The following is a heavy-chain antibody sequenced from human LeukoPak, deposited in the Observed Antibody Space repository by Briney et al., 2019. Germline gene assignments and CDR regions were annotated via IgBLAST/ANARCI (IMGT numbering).Heavy chain of an antibody. CDR1: GYTFTGYY. Sequence: ASVKVSCKASGYTFTGYYMHWVRQAPGQGLEWMGWINPNSGGTNYAQKFQGRVTMTRDTSISTAYMELSRLRSEDTAVYYCARGGIAAYISHFDYWGQGTLVTVSS. J-gene: IGHJ4*02. D-gene: IGHD6-13*01. CDR2: INPNSGGT. CDR3: ARGGIAAYISHFDY. V-gene: IGHV1-2*02.